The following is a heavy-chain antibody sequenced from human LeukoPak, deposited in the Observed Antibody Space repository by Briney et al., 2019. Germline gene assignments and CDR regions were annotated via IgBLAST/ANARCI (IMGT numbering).Heavy chain of an antibody. D-gene: IGHD2-15*01. CDR1: GGSVSSGSYY. V-gene: IGHV4-61*01. CDR3: ARGGVVVAATPFDY. CDR2: IYYSGST. Sequence: SETLSLTCTVSGGSVSSGSYYWSWIRQPPGKGLGWIGYIYYSGSTNYNPSLKSRVTISVDTSKNQLSLKLSSVTAADTAVYYCARGGVVVAATPFDYWGQGTLVTVSS. J-gene: IGHJ4*02.